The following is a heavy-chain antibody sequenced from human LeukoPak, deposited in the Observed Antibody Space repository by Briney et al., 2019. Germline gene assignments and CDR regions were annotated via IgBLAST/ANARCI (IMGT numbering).Heavy chain of an antibody. J-gene: IGHJ4*02. D-gene: IGHD5-18*01. Sequence: ASVKVSCKSSGYTFTGYYIHWVRQAPGQGLEWMGWINPNSGGTNYAQKFQGRVTMTRDTSISTAYMELSRLRSDDTAVYYCAREVTAMVTGYWGQGTLVTVSS. CDR2: INPNSGGT. CDR1: GYTFTGYY. CDR3: AREVTAMVTGY. V-gene: IGHV1-2*02.